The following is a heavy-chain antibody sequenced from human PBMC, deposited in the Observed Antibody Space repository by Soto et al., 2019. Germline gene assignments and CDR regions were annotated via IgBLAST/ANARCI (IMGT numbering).Heavy chain of an antibody. J-gene: IGHJ4*02. CDR1: GYTFTSYY. D-gene: IGHD3-22*01. V-gene: IGHV1-46*01. CDR3: ARADRYYYDSSGSHDY. CDR2: INPSGGST. Sequence: QVQLVQSGAEVKKPGASVKVSCKASGYTFTSYYMHWVRQAPGQGLEWMGIINPSGGSTSYAQKFQGRVTMTRDTSTSTVYMELSSLRSEDTAVYYCARADRYYYDSSGSHDYWGQGTLVTVSS.